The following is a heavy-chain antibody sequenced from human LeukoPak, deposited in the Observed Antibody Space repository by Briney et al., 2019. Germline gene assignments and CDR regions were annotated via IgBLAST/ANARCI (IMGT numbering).Heavy chain of an antibody. D-gene: IGHD1-14*01. CDR2: ISSSGSTI. Sequence: GGSLRLSCAASGFTFSSYSMNWVRQAPGKGLEWVSYISSSGSTIYYADSVKGRFTISRDNAKNSLYLQMNSLRAEDTAVYYCAREARVNRFDDYWGQGTLVTVSS. J-gene: IGHJ4*02. V-gene: IGHV3-48*04. CDR1: GFTFSSYS. CDR3: AREARVNRFDDY.